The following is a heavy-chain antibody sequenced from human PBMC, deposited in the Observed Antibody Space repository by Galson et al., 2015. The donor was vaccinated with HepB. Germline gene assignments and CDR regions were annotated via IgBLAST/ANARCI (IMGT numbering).Heavy chain of an antibody. D-gene: IGHD3-10*01. J-gene: IGHJ5*02. CDR1: GGTFSSYT. CDR2: IIPILGIA. CDR3: ARGGFGGNWFDP. Sequence: SVKVSCKASGGTFSSYTISWVRQAPGQGLEWMGRIIPILGIANYAQKFQGRVTITADKSTSTAYVELGSLRSEETAVYYCARGGFGGNWFDPWGQGTLVTVSS. V-gene: IGHV1-69*02.